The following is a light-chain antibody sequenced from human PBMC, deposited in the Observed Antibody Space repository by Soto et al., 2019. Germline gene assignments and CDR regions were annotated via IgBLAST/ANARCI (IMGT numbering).Light chain of an antibody. V-gene: IGLV2-23*02. CDR3: YSFRGISTSHFV. Sequence: QSVLTQPASVSGSPGQSITISCTGTSRDIGTSNLVSWYQQYPGKAPKLMIYEVTKRPSGISYRFSGSKSGNTASLTISGLQPEDEADYYCYSFRGISTSHFVFGTGTKVNVL. CDR1: SRDIGTSNL. CDR2: EVT. J-gene: IGLJ1*01.